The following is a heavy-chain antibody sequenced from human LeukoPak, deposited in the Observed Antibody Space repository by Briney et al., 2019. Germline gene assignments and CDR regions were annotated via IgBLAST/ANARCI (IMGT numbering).Heavy chain of an antibody. D-gene: IGHD2-8*01. Sequence: PGGSLRLSCAASGFSLTTYPMNWIRQVPGKGLEWVSHISSDGNTEYYADSVRVRFTMSRDNAKNSLDLHMNSLRTEDTAVYYCASDIVNGPFVTSLESWGQGALVTVSS. CDR3: ASDIVNGPFVTSLES. V-gene: IGHV3-48*03. CDR1: GFSLTTYP. J-gene: IGHJ4*02. CDR2: ISSDGNTE.